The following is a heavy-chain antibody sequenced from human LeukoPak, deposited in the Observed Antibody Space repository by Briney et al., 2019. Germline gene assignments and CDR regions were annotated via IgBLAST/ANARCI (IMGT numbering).Heavy chain of an antibody. Sequence: SETLSLTCATTGGSFSGYYWTWIRQPPGEGLEWIGEINPNVGMNYNPSLKSRVSISVDTSMKQFSLRLRSVTAADTAVYYCARVRGDYGEDSYYYYMDVWGKGTTVTISS. CDR1: GGSFSGYY. J-gene: IGHJ6*03. CDR3: ARVRGDYGEDSYYYYMDV. V-gene: IGHV4-34*01. CDR2: INPNVGM. D-gene: IGHD4-17*01.